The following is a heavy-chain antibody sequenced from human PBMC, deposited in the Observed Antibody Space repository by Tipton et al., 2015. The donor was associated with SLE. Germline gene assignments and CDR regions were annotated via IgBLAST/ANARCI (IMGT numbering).Heavy chain of an antibody. CDR3: ATGEVVVVPGATRYYYYHAMDV. CDR1: GDSISHHY. Sequence: TLSLTCTVPGDSISHHYWNWIRQPAGKGLEWVGRIYTSGSTNYNPSLKSRVTISVDTSKNQFSLKLSSVTAADTAVYYCATGEVVVVPGATRYYYYHAMDVWGQGTTVTVSS. V-gene: IGHV4-4*07. J-gene: IGHJ6*02. D-gene: IGHD2-2*01. CDR2: IYTSGST.